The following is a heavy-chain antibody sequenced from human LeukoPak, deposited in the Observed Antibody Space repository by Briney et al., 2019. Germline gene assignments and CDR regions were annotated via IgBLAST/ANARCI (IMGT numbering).Heavy chain of an antibody. V-gene: IGHV1-2*06. D-gene: IGHD4-17*01. CDR3: AREGAVRDYGDSPMMDY. CDR2: IDTNRGGT. CDR1: GYTFTGHL. Sequence: EASVKVSCKASGYTFTGHLMHWVRQAPGQGLEWMGRIDTNRGGTNYAQKFQDRVTMTRDTSISTAYMELSSLRSDDTAVYYCAREGAVRDYGDSPMMDYWGQGSLVTVSS. J-gene: IGHJ4*02.